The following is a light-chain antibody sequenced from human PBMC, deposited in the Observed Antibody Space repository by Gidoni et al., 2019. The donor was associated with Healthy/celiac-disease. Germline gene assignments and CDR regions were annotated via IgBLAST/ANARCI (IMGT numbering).Light chain of an antibody. CDR3: QQRWT. J-gene: IGKJ1*01. Sequence: ELVMTQSPATLSVSPGERATLSCRASQSVSSNLAWYQQKPGQAPRLLIYGASTRATGIPARFSGSGSGTEFTLTISSLQSEDFAVYYCQQRWTFGQGTKVEIK. CDR1: QSVSSN. CDR2: GAS. V-gene: IGKV3-15*01.